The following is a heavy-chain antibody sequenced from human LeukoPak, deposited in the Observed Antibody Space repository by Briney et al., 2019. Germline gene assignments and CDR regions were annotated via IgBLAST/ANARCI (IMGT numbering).Heavy chain of an antibody. CDR1: GGSISSGSYY. CDR2: IYYSGST. D-gene: IGHD3-3*01. J-gene: IGHJ4*02. CDR3: AQGFTYFDY. Sequence: PSETLSLTCTVSGGSISSGSYYWGWIRQPPGKGLEWIGSIYYSGSTYYNPSLKSRVTISVDTSKNQFSLKLSSVTAADTAVYYCAQGFTYFDYWGQGTLVTVSS. V-gene: IGHV4-39*01.